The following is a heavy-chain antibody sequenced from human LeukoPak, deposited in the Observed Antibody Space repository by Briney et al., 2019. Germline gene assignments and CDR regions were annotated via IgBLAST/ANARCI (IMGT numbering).Heavy chain of an antibody. V-gene: IGHV1-18*01. CDR1: GYTFTSYG. Sequence: ASVKVSCEASGYTFTSYGISWVRQAPGQGLEWMGWISAYNGNTNYAQKLQGRVTMTTDTSTSTAYMELRSLRSDDTAVYYCARGSDYYDSSGYSQFYFDYWGQGTLVTVSS. CDR2: ISAYNGNT. J-gene: IGHJ4*02. CDR3: ARGSDYYDSSGYSQFYFDY. D-gene: IGHD3-22*01.